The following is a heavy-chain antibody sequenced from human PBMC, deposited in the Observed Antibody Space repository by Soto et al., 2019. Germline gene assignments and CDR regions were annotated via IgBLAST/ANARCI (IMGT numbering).Heavy chain of an antibody. CDR1: DGSFSGYS. Sequence: QVQLQQWGAGLLKPSETLSLTCAVYDGSFSGYSWSWIRQPPGKGLEWIGEISDSGNTNYNPSLKSRVTISVDTYKNQFSLNLSYVNAAETAVYYCARGRQGSRLVMVRGGVRTGNGMDVWGQGTTVTVSS. J-gene: IGHJ6*02. CDR3: ARGRQGSRLVMVRGGVRTGNGMDV. D-gene: IGHD3-10*01. V-gene: IGHV4-34*01. CDR2: ISDSGNT.